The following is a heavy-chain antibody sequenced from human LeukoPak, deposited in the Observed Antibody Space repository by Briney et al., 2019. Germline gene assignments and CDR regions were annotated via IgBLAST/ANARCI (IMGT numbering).Heavy chain of an antibody. CDR1: GYTFTSYD. Sequence: ASVKVSCKASGYTFTSYDINWVRQATGQGLEWMGWMNPNSGNTGYAQKLHGRVTITMNTSISTDYMELSSMRSEDTAMYYYARVKRKEAPAGRSEYYYYYMDVWGKGTTVTVSS. CDR3: ARVKRKEAPAGRSEYYYYYMDV. CDR2: MNPNSGNT. V-gene: IGHV1-8*03. D-gene: IGHD6-13*01. J-gene: IGHJ6*03.